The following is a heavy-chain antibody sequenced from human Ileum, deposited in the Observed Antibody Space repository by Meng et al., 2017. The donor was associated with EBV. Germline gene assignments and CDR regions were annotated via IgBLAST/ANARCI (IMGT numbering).Heavy chain of an antibody. D-gene: IGHD1-26*01. CDR1: GYSISTTNW. V-gene: IGHV4-28*01. CDR2: IYYSGTT. Sequence: VHLQESRPGPVKSSDTLALSCAVSGYSISTTNWWGWIRQPPGKGLEWIGHIYYSGTTYNNPSLKSRVTMSIDPSKNQFSLKLSSVTAVDTAVYYCARNSESGSYIDYWGLGTLVTVSS. J-gene: IGHJ4*02. CDR3: ARNSESGSYIDY.